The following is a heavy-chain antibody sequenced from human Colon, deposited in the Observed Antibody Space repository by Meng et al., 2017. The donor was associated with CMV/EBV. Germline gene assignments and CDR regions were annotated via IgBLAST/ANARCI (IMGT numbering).Heavy chain of an antibody. CDR1: GFTFSNYA. V-gene: IGHV3-30*02. J-gene: IGHJ6*02. CDR3: AKDVGANFFYGLDV. CDR2: VRHDGSAR. D-gene: IGHD1-26*01. Sequence: GESLKISCIASGFTFSNYAMHWVRQAPGKGLEWVAFVRHDGSARYYADFVKGRFTVSRDSAKTALYLQMNSLRAEDTALYYCAKDVGANFFYGLDVWGQGTTVTVSS.